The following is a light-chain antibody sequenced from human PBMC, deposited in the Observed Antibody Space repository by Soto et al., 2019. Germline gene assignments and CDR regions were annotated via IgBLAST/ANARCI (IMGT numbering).Light chain of an antibody. CDR1: QTINSW. V-gene: IGKV1-5*03. CDR2: KAS. Sequence: DIQMTQSPSTLSASVGDRVTITCRASQTINSWLAWYQQKPGKAPKLLIYKASTLESGVPSRFRGSGSGTEFTLTISRLQPDDFSTYYCQPYESLWTFGQGTKVEIK. CDR3: QPYESLWT. J-gene: IGKJ1*01.